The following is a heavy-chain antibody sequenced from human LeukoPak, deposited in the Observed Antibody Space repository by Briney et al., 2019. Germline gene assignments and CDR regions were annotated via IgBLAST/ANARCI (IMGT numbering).Heavy chain of an antibody. CDR1: GFTFSSYW. D-gene: IGHD1-1*01. CDR3: ARATNDAFDI. J-gene: IGHJ3*02. Sequence: GGSLRLSCAASGFTFSSYWMHWVRQAPGKGPVWVSLIKTDGRSTSYADSVKGRFTISRDNAKNTLYLQMNSLRAEDTAVYYCARATNDAFDIWGQGTMVTVSS. V-gene: IGHV3-74*01. CDR2: IKTDGRST.